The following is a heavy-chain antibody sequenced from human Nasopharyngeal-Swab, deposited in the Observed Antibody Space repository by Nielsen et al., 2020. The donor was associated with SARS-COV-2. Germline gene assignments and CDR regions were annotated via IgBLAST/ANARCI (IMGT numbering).Heavy chain of an antibody. J-gene: IGHJ4*02. V-gene: IGHV3-23*01. D-gene: IGHD3-9*01. Sequence: WIRQPPGKGLEWVSAISGSGCSTYYADSVKGRFTISRDNSKNTLYLQMNSLRAEDTAVYYCAKGLVEYYDILTGYYIIGYWGQGTLVTVSS. CDR2: ISGSGCST. CDR3: AKGLVEYYDILTGYYIIGY.